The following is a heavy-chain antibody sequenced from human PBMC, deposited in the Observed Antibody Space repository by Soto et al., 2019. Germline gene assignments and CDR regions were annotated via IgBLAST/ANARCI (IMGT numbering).Heavy chain of an antibody. V-gene: IGHV3-33*01. CDR1: GFTFSSYG. CDR2: IWYDGSNK. Sequence: TGGSLRLSCAASGFTFSSYGMHWVRQAPGKGLEWVAVIWYDGSNKYYADSVKGRFTISRDNSKNTLYLQMNSLRAEDTAVYYCARVGYSSSWWDYYYYYGMDVWGQGTTVTVSS. CDR3: ARVGYSSSWWDYYYYYGMDV. D-gene: IGHD6-13*01. J-gene: IGHJ6*02.